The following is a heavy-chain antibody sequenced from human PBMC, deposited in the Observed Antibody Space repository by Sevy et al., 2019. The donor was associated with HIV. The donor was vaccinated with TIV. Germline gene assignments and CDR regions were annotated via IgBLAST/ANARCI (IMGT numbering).Heavy chain of an antibody. CDR1: GFTVGTYW. J-gene: IGHJ6*02. Sequence: GGSLRLSCAASGFTVGTYWMSWVRQAPGKGLQWVASIKQDESEKNYVDSVKGRFTISRDNAKNSLALQMNSLRAEDTAVYYCARAIIVPTGMFYYGMDVWGQGTTVTVSS. D-gene: IGHD2-2*01. CDR2: IKQDESEK. CDR3: ARAIIVPTGMFYYGMDV. V-gene: IGHV3-7*01.